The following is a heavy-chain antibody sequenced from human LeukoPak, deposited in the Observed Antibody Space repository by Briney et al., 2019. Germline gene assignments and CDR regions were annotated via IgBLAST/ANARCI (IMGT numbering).Heavy chain of an antibody. D-gene: IGHD3-16*02. Sequence: SETLSLTCAVYGGSFSGYYWSWIRQPPGEGLEWIGEINHSGSTNYNPSLKSRVTISVDTSKNQVSLKLSSVTAADTAVYYCARGPFNYVWGSYRSYYFDYWGQGTLVTVSS. CDR1: GGSFSGYY. V-gene: IGHV4-34*01. J-gene: IGHJ4*02. CDR2: INHSGST. CDR3: ARGPFNYVWGSYRSYYFDY.